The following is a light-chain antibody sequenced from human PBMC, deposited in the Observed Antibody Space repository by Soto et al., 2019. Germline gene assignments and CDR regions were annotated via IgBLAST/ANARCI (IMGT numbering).Light chain of an antibody. J-gene: IGKJ1*01. CDR1: QSVSSY. Sequence: EIVLTQSPATLSLSPGERATLSCRASQSVSSYLAWYQQKPGQAPRLLIYDASNMATGIPARFSGSGSGTDFTLTISSLEPEDFALYYCQQRSNWPWTFGQGTQVEIK. CDR3: QQRSNWPWT. CDR2: DAS. V-gene: IGKV3-11*01.